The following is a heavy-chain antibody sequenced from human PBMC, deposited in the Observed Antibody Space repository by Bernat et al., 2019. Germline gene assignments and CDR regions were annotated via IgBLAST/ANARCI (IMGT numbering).Heavy chain of an antibody. CDR3: AAGYYYGSGSYYIPDY. J-gene: IGHJ4*02. CDR1: GFTFTSSA. Sequence: QMQLVQSGPEVKKPGTSVKFSCRASGFTFTSSAVQWVRQARGQRLEWIGWIVVGSGNTNYAQKFQERVTITRDMSTSTAYMELSSLRSEDTAVYYCAAGYYYGSGSYYIPDYWGQGTLVTVSS. V-gene: IGHV1-58*01. D-gene: IGHD3-10*01. CDR2: IVVGSGNT.